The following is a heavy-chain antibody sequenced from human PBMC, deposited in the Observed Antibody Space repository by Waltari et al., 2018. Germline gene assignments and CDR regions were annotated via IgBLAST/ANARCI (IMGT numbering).Heavy chain of an antibody. V-gene: IGHV1-46*01. J-gene: IGHJ3*02. Sequence: QVQLVQSGAEMQKPGASVKISCKASGYTFTWYYLTWVRQAPGQGLEWMGIRSPTGSSKASSHKFQGRLTMTTDTSTSTVYMELTGLTSEDTAVYYCARVSEMAAIVHAFDIWGPGTLVTVSS. CDR1: GYTFTWYY. D-gene: IGHD6-19*01. CDR3: ARVSEMAAIVHAFDI. CDR2: RSPTGSSK.